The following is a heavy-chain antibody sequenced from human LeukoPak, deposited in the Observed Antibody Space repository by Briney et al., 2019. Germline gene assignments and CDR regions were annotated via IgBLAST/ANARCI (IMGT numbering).Heavy chain of an antibody. CDR1: GGSFSGYY. Sequence: SETLSLTCAVYGGSFSGYYWSWIRQPPGKGLEWIGEINHSGSTNYNPSLKSRVTISVDTSKNQFSLMLSSVTAADTAVYYCARGYDSSAYYPFNYWGQGTLVTASS. CDR2: INHSGST. CDR3: ARGYDSSAYYPFNY. V-gene: IGHV4-34*01. D-gene: IGHD3-22*01. J-gene: IGHJ4*02.